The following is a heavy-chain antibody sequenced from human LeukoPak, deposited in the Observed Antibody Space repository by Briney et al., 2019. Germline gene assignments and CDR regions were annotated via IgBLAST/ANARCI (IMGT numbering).Heavy chain of an antibody. V-gene: IGHV4-39*01. J-gene: IGHJ4*02. CDR1: GGSISSSSST. CDR3: ARQVGYNYGNFDF. D-gene: IGHD5-18*01. CDR2: TFYSGGT. Sequence: SETLSLTCTVSGGSISSSSSTWGWIRQSPGKGLEWIGRTFYSGGTYKNPSLMSRVTLSVDTSQNQFSLELDYVTAADTAVYYCARQVGYNYGNFDFWGQGTLVTVSS.